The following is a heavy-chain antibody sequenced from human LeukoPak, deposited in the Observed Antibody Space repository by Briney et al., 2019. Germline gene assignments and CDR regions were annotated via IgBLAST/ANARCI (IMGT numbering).Heavy chain of an antibody. Sequence: GGSLRLSCAASGFSLSPYSMNWLRQAPGKGLEWISYIDSSSGTIYYADSVRGRFTISGDNAKNSLYLQMNSLRAEDTAVYYCARVDRRGDYYYYGMDVWGQGTTVTVSS. CDR1: GFSLSPYS. CDR3: ARVDRRGDYYYYGMDV. CDR2: IDSSSGTI. V-gene: IGHV3-48*01. J-gene: IGHJ6*02.